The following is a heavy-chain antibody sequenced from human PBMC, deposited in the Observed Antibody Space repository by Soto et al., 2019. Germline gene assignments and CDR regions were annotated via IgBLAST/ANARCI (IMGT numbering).Heavy chain of an antibody. CDR2: ISPNNGNT. Sequence: QIQLVQSGAEVKKPGASVKVSCKASGYTFANYGLTWLRQAPGQGPEWMGWISPNNGNTNYAQKFQGRVTLPTDPDMSTAYMELSSLRFDDTAMYYCALRDYSKDFNYWGQGALVTVSS. V-gene: IGHV1-18*01. J-gene: IGHJ4*02. CDR3: ALRDYSKDFNY. CDR1: GYTFANYG. D-gene: IGHD2-15*01.